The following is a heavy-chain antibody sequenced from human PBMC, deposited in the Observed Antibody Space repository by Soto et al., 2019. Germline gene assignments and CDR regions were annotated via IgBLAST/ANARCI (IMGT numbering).Heavy chain of an antibody. CDR1: GGTFRNYP. Sequence: QVQLVQSGPEVKKPGSSVKVSCKASGGTFRNYPINWVRQAPGQVLEWMGSIFPLTDIPDYAQNFQARLTISADRSTSTAYMELNSLTSDDTAMYFCARGPLVVLNYFQSWGQGTLVTVSS. J-gene: IGHJ4*02. V-gene: IGHV1-69*02. CDR3: ARGPLVVLNYFQS. CDR2: IFPLTDIP.